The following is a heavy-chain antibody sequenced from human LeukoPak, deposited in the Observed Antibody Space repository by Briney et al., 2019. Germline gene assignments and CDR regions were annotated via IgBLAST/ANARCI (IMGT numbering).Heavy chain of an antibody. CDR1: GFTVSSNY. CDR2: IYSGGST. CDR3: ARSPPYSSSWYGDFDY. J-gene: IGHJ4*02. D-gene: IGHD6-13*01. V-gene: IGHV3-53*01. Sequence: GGSLRLSCAASGFTVSSNYMSWVRQAPGKGLEWVSVIYSGGSTYYADSVKGRFTISRDNSKNTLYLQMNSLRAEDTAVYYCARSPPYSSSWYGDFDYWGQGTLVTVSS.